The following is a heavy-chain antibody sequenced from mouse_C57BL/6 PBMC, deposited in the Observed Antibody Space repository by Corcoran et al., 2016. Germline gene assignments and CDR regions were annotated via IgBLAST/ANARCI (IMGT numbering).Heavy chain of an antibody. J-gene: IGHJ1*03. CDR1: GYTFTTYG. CDR3: ARSKHLPVGYVDV. CDR2: INTYSGVP. Sequence: QIQLVQSGPELKKPGETVKISCKASGYTFTTYGMSWVKQAPGKGLKWMGWINTYSGVPTYADDFKGRFALSLETSASTADLQINNLKNEDTATYFWARSKHLPVGYVDVWGTGTTVTVSS. V-gene: IGHV9-3*01.